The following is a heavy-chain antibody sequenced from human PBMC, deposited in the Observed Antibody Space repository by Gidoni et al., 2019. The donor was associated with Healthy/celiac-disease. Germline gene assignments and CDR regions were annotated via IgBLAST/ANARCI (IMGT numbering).Heavy chain of an antibody. CDR3: AREWRRGVVSFDY. D-gene: IGHD2-21*01. J-gene: IGHJ4*02. CDR1: GFTFSSYS. Sequence: EVQLVESGGGLVKPGGSLRLSCAASGFTFSSYSMNWVRQAPGKGLEWVSSISSSRSYIYYADSVKGRLTISRDNAKNSLYLQMNSLRAEDTAVYYCAREWRRGVVSFDYWGQGTLVTVSS. CDR2: ISSSRSYI. V-gene: IGHV3-21*01.